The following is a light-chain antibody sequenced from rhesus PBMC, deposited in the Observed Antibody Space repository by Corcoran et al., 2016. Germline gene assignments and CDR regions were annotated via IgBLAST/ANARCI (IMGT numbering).Light chain of an antibody. CDR3: QLYNSLPFP. V-gene: IGKV1-32*01. J-gene: IGKJ3*01. CDR2: NAN. Sequence: DTQMTQSPSSLSGSVGDRVTITCRASQDINSYLNWYQQRPGKAPKLLIHNANRLESGGPSRVSGMGSGTEFTLTLSSLQPDAFATYFFQLYNSLPFPFGPGPKLDI. CDR1: QDINSY.